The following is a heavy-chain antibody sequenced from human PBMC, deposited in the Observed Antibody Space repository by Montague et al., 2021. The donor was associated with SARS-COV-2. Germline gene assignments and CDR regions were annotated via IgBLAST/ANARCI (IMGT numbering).Heavy chain of an antibody. CDR2: ISYDGSNK. Sequence: SLRLSCAASGFTFSSYAMHWVRQAPGKGLEWVAVISYDGSNKYYADSVKGRFTISRDNSKNTLYLQMNSLRAEDTAVYYCARGIMEYYDFWSGYYPGYYYYCGMDVWGQGTTVTVSS. J-gene: IGHJ6*02. CDR1: GFTFSSYA. V-gene: IGHV3-30*04. CDR3: ARGIMEYYDFWSGYYPGYYYYCGMDV. D-gene: IGHD3-3*01.